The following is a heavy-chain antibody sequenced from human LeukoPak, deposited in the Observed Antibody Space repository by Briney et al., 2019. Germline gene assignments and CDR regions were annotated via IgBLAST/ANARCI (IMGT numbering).Heavy chain of an antibody. J-gene: IGHJ4*02. D-gene: IGHD5-18*01. V-gene: IGHV4-30-2*01. CDR1: GGSISSGGYS. CDR2: IYHSGST. CDR3: ASSLGTAADFDY. Sequence: PSQTLSLTCAVSGGSISSGGYSWSWIRQPPGKGLEWIGYIYHSGSTYYNPSLKSRVTISVDRSKNQFSLKLSSVTAADTAVYYCASSLGTAADFDYWGQGTLVTVSS.